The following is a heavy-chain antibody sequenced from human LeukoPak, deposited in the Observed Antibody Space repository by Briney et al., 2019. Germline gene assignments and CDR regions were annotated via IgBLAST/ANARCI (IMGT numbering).Heavy chain of an antibody. V-gene: IGHV4-39*01. D-gene: IGHD6-19*01. CDR1: GGSISSNNYY. CDR3: ARGVGTGWFYYFDY. Sequence: PSETLSLTCTVSGGSISSNNYYWGWIRQPPGKGLKWIGSIYYSGNTYYNPSLKSRVTISVDTSKNQFSLKLSSVTAAGTAVYYCARGVGTGWFYYFDYWGQGTLVTVSS. J-gene: IGHJ4*02. CDR2: IYYSGNT.